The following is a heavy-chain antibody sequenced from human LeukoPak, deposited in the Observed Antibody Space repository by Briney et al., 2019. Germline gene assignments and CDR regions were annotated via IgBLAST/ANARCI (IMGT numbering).Heavy chain of an antibody. CDR3: ARGILGKRWTAKGEKNDY. Sequence: ASVKVSCKVSGYTLTELSMHWVRQAPGKGLEWMGGFDPEDGETIYAQKFQGRVTMTEDTSTDTAYMELSSLRSEDTAVYYCARGILGKRWTAKGEKNDYWGQGTLVTVSS. V-gene: IGHV1-24*01. CDR1: GYTLTELS. J-gene: IGHJ4*02. D-gene: IGHD3/OR15-3a*01. CDR2: FDPEDGET.